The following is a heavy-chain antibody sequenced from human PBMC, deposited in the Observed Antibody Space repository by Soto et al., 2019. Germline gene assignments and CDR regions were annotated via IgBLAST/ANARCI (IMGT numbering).Heavy chain of an antibody. CDR1: GGSIRSNNW. J-gene: IGHJ4*02. CDR3: AKSSAYHFDH. Sequence: SETLSLTCAVSGGSIRSNNWWSWVRQPPGKGLEWIGEIYHSGVTNYNPSLKSRVTISVDKSKNQFSLKLSSLTAAETAVYYCAKSSAYHFDHWGQGTLVTVSS. D-gene: IGHD6-25*01. CDR2: IYHSGVT. V-gene: IGHV4-4*02.